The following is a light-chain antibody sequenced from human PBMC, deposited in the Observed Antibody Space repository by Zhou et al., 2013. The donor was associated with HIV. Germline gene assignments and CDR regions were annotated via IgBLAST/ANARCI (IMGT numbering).Light chain of an antibody. CDR1: QNISTN. Sequence: TVMTQSPATLSVSPGERATLSCRASQNISTNLAWYQQKPGQAPRVLIYAASTRATDTPARFSGSGSGKEFSLVISSLQSEDFAVYYCQQYNNWPMYTFGQGTKLDFK. CDR2: AAS. J-gene: IGKJ2*01. CDR3: QQYNNWPMYT. V-gene: IGKV3-15*01.